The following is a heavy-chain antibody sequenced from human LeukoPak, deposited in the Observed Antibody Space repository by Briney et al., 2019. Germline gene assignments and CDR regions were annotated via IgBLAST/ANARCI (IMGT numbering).Heavy chain of an antibody. V-gene: IGHV3-30*02. D-gene: IGHD1-26*01. CDR2: IRYDGSNK. CDR1: GFTFSSYG. CDR3: AKDSGTYWANYYYMDV. Sequence: PGGSLRLSCAASGFTFSSYGMHWVRQAPGKGLEWVAFIRYDGSNKYYADSVKGRFTISRDNSKNTLYLQMNSLRAEDTAAYYCAKDSGTYWANYYYMDVWGKGTTVTVSS. J-gene: IGHJ6*03.